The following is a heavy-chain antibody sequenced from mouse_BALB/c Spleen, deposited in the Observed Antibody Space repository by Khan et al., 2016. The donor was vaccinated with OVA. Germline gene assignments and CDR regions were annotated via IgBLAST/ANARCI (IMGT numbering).Heavy chain of an antibody. Sequence: VQLQQSGAELVKPGASVKLSCTASGFNIKDTYMHWVKQRPEQGLEWIGRIDPANGNTKSDPKFQGKATITADTSSNTAYLQLSSLTSEDTAVYYCASHYYGPFAYWGQGTLVTVSA. J-gene: IGHJ3*01. CDR3: ASHYYGPFAY. CDR2: IDPANGNT. V-gene: IGHV14-3*02. CDR1: GFNIKDTY. D-gene: IGHD1-2*01.